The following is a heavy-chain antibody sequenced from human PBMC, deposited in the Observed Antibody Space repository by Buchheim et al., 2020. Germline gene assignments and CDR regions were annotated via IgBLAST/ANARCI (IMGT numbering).Heavy chain of an antibody. V-gene: IGHV3-30*18. Sequence: QVQLVESGGGVVQPGRSLRLSCAASGFTFSSYGMHWVRQAPGKGLEWVAVISYDGSNKYYADSVKGRFTISRDNSKNTLYLQMNSLRAENTAVYYCAKDREYSYGQPDYYCYYGMDVWGQGTT. CDR2: ISYDGSNK. D-gene: IGHD5-18*01. CDR3: AKDREYSYGQPDYYCYYGMDV. CDR1: GFTFSSYG. J-gene: IGHJ6*02.